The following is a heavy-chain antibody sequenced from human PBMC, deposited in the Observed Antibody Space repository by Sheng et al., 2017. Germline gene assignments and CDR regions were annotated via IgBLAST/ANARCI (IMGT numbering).Heavy chain of an antibody. CDR3: AKAGIGGHLYYFDY. Sequence: EVQLLESGGGLVQPGGSLRLSCAASGFTFSTYAMDWVRQAPGKGLEWVSAISDSGDSTYYADSVKGRFTISRDNSINTLYLQMKSLRADDTAVYYCAKAGIGGHLYYFDYWGQG. J-gene: IGHJ4*02. D-gene: IGHD3-16*01. CDR2: ISDSGDST. CDR1: GFTFSTYA. V-gene: IGHV3-23*01.